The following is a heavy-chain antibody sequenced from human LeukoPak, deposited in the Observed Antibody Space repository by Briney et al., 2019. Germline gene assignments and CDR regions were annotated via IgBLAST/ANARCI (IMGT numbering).Heavy chain of an antibody. CDR1: GYTFSDYY. D-gene: IGHD3-22*01. Sequence: ASMKVSCKTSGYTFSDYYMHWVRQAPGQGVEWMGWINPNNGRTSYAQKFQGRVSMTRDTSISTAYMELSSLRSDDTAVYSCARGTYYDSRGYSGVRLFDYWGQGTLVTVSS. V-gene: IGHV1-2*02. CDR3: ARGTYYDSRGYSGVRLFDY. CDR2: INPNNGRT. J-gene: IGHJ4*02.